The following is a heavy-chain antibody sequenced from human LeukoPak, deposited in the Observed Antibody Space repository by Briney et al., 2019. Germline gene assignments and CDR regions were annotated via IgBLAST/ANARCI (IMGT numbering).Heavy chain of an antibody. D-gene: IGHD3-22*01. CDR1: GYTFTGYY. J-gene: IGHJ4*02. CDR3: ARDPSSPTYYYDSSGDYYLDY. Sequence: ASVKVSCKASGYTFTGYYMHWVRQAPGQGLEWMGWINPNSGGTNYAQKFQGWVTMTRDTSISTAYMELSRLRSDDTAVYYCARDPSSPTYYYDSSGDYYLDYWGQGTLVTVSS. CDR2: INPNSGGT. V-gene: IGHV1-2*04.